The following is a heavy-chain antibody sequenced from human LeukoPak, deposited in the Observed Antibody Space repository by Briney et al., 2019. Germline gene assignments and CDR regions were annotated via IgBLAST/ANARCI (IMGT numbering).Heavy chain of an antibody. D-gene: IGHD3-10*01. CDR3: ARGEYGSGSYHIDY. V-gene: IGHV3-21*01. CDR1: GFTFHSYS. Sequence: GGSLRLSCAASGFTFHSYSMSWVRQAPGKGLEWVSSITATTYIYYADSLKGRFTISRDNAKNSLYLQMNSLRAEDTAVYYCARGEYGSGSYHIDYWGQGTLVTVSS. CDR2: ITATTYI. J-gene: IGHJ4*02.